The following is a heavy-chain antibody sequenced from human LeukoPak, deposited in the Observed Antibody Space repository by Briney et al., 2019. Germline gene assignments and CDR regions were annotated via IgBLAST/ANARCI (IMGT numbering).Heavy chain of an antibody. CDR2: ISSDGSRV. J-gene: IGHJ6*03. CDR1: GFTFSDYW. CDR3: ARGSIRGDYYYYYMDV. V-gene: IGHV3-74*01. Sequence: GGSLRLSCAASGFTFSDYWMHWVRQAPGKGLVWVSRISSDGSRVTYADSVKGRFTISRDNAKNTLYLQMNSLRAEDTAVYYCARGSIRGDYYYYYMDVWGKGTTVTVSS. D-gene: IGHD3-10*01.